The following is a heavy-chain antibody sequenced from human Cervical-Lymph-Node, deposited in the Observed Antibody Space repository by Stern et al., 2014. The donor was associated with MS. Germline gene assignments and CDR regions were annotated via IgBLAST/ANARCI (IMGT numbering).Heavy chain of an antibody. V-gene: IGHV3-23*04. D-gene: IGHD2-2*01. CDR3: AKDLGRGVVVVPLYGLDV. J-gene: IGHJ6*02. Sequence: EVQLVESGGGLVQPGGSLRLSWAALGSPFSTYAFSWVRQAPGKGLEWVSSISDSGVYTYYADSVKGRFTISRDNSKSMLYLEMQSLRAEDTAVYHCAKDLGRGVVVVPLYGLDVWGQGTTVTVSS. CDR1: GSPFSTYA. CDR2: ISDSGVYT.